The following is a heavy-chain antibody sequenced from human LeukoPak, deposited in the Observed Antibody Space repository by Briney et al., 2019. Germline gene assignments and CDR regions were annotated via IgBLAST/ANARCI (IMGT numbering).Heavy chain of an antibody. CDR3: ARDSGGGYYYDSSGYYAEYFQH. J-gene: IGHJ1*01. CDR2: INPSSGGA. V-gene: IGHV1-2*02. D-gene: IGHD3-22*01. Sequence: ASVKVSCKASGYTFTGYYLHWVRQAPGQGLEWMGWINPSSGGAKYAQNFQGRVIITTDTSISTAYMELSSLRSDDTAVYYCARDSGGGYYYDSSGYYAEYFQHWGQGTLVTASS. CDR1: GYTFTGYY.